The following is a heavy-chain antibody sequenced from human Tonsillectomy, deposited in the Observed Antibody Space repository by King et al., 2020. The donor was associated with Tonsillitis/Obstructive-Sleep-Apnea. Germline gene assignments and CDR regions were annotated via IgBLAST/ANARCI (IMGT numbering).Heavy chain of an antibody. J-gene: IGHJ4*02. D-gene: IGHD5-24*01. CDR1: GGSVTSGSYY. CDR3: TRARDGYNLRFDY. V-gene: IGHV4-61*01. Sequence: QLQESGPRLVKPSETLSLTCTVSGGSVTSGSYYWSWIRQPPGEGLEWIGYIYSSGSTNYNPSLESRVTISVDTSKNQFSLKLSSVTAADTAVYYCTRARDGYNLRFDYWGQGTLVTVSS. CDR2: IYSSGST.